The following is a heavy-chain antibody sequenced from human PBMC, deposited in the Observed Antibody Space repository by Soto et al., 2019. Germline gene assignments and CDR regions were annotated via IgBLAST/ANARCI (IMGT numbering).Heavy chain of an antibody. J-gene: IGHJ6*02. Sequence: GASVKVSYKASGYTFTSYYMYWVRQAPGQGLEWMGIINPSGGSTNYAQKFQGRLTMTRDTSAGTVYMELSSLRSEDTAVYYCARDCGTDSFYYGMDIWGQGTTVTVSS. D-gene: IGHD1-1*01. V-gene: IGHV1-46*01. CDR1: GYTFTSYY. CDR3: ARDCGTDSFYYGMDI. CDR2: INPSGGST.